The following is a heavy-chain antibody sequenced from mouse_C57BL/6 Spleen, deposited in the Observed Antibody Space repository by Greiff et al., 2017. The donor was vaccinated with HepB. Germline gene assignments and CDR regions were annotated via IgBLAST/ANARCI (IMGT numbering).Heavy chain of an antibody. CDR3: ARQGLMGAMDY. CDR2: INPSSGYT. D-gene: IGHD2-2*01. CDR1: GYTFTSYT. V-gene: IGHV1-4*01. Sequence: VQLQQSGAELARPGASVKMSCKASGYTFTSYTMHWVKQRPGQGLEWIGYINPSSGYTKYNQKFKDKATLTADKSSSTAYMQLSSLTSEDSAVYYCARQGLMGAMDYWGQGTSVTVSS. J-gene: IGHJ4*01.